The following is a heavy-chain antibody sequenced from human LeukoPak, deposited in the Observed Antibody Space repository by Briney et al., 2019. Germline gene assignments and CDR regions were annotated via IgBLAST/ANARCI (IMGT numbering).Heavy chain of an antibody. CDR1: GFTFSSYG. CDR2: IWYDGSKK. CDR3: AKDLENYDILTGHLDY. V-gene: IGHV3-33*06. D-gene: IGHD3-9*01. Sequence: GGSLRLSCAASGFTFSSYGMHWVRQAPGKGLECVAVIWYDGSKKYYADSVKGRFTISRDNAKNTLSLQMNSLRAEDTAVYYCAKDLENYDILTGHLDYWGQGPLVTVSS. J-gene: IGHJ4*02.